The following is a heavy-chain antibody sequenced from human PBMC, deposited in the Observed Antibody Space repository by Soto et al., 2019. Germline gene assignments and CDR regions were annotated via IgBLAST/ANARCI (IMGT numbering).Heavy chain of an antibody. J-gene: IGHJ5*02. Sequence: SETLSLTCAVSGGSISSGGYSWSWIRQPPGKGLEWIGYIYYSGSTYYNPSLKSRVTISVDTSKNQFSLKLSSVTAADTAVYYCARADLVRGVIPHPLFDPWGQGTLVTVSS. CDR1: GGSISSGGYS. V-gene: IGHV4-31*11. CDR3: ARADLVRGVIPHPLFDP. CDR2: IYYSGST. D-gene: IGHD3-10*01.